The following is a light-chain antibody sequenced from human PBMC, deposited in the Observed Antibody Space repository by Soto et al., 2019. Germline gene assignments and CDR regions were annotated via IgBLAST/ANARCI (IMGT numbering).Light chain of an antibody. CDR3: GTWDGSLSAVV. Sequence: QSVLTQPPSVSAAPGQKVTISCSGSSSNIGNRDVSWYQQLPGTAPRLLIYDNIKRPSGIPDRFSGSKSGTSATLGITGLQTGDEADYYCGTWDGSLSAVVLGGGTKLTVL. V-gene: IGLV1-51*01. CDR2: DNI. J-gene: IGLJ2*01. CDR1: SSNIGNRD.